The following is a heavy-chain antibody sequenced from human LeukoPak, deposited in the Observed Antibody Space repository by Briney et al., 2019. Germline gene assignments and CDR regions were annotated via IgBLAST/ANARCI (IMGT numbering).Heavy chain of an antibody. CDR3: ARGPYYYDSSGYSY. D-gene: IGHD3-22*01. V-gene: IGHV3-21*01. CDR1: GFTFSSYG. J-gene: IGHJ4*02. Sequence: PGGSLRLSCAASGFTFSSYGMHWVRQAPGKGLEWVSSISSSSSYIYYADSVKGRFTISRDNAKNSLYLQMNSLRAEDTAVYYCARGPYYYDSSGYSYWGQGTLVTVSS. CDR2: ISSSSSYI.